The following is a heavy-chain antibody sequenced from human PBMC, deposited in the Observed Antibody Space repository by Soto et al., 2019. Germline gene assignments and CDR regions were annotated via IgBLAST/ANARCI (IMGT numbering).Heavy chain of an antibody. Sequence: QVQLVESGGGVVQPWRSLRLSCAASGFTFSSYGMHWVRQAPGKGLEWVPVISYDGRNKDYADSVKGRFTISRDNSKNTLYLQMNSLRAEDTAVYYCAKDTAEQTPSPQHWGQGTLVTVSS. J-gene: IGHJ1*01. V-gene: IGHV3-30*18. CDR3: AKDTAEQTPSPQH. CDR2: ISYDGRNK. D-gene: IGHD6-13*01. CDR1: GFTFSSYG.